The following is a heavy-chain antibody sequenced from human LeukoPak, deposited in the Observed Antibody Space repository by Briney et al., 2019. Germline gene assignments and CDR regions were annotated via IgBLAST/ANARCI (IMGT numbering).Heavy chain of an antibody. CDR3: ARNGDYYDSSGAQPLAFDI. J-gene: IGHJ3*02. V-gene: IGHV1-69*13. Sequence: ASVKVSCKASGGTFSSYAISWVRQAPGQGHEWMGGIIPIFGTANYAQKFQGRVTITADESTGTAYMELSSLRSEDTAVYYCARNGDYYDSSGAQPLAFDIWGQGTMVTVSS. CDR2: IIPIFGTA. CDR1: GGTFSSYA. D-gene: IGHD3-22*01.